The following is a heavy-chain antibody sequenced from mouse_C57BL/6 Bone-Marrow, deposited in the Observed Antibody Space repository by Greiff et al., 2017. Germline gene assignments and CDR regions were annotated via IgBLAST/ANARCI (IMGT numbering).Heavy chain of an antibody. J-gene: IGHJ4*01. V-gene: IGHV1-50*01. D-gene: IGHD1-2*01. CDR2: IDPSDSYT. CDR3: ARRYYGGPYAMDY. CDR1: GYTFTSYW. Sequence: VQLKQPGAELVKPGASVKLSCKASGYTFTSYWMQWVKQRPGQGLEWIGEIDPSDSYTNYNQKFKGKATLTVDTSSSTAYMQLSSLTSEDSAVYYCARRYYGGPYAMDYWGQGTSVTVSS.